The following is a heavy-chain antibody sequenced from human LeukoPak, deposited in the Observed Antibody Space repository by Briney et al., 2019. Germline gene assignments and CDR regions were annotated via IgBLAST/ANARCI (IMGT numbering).Heavy chain of an antibody. Sequence: PGGSLRLSCAASGFTFSSYWMHWVRQAPGKGLVWVSRINSDGSSTSYADSVKGRFTISRDNAKNTLYLQMNSLRAEDTPVYYCARDRGQLWPVHFDYWGQGTLATVSS. D-gene: IGHD5-18*01. CDR3: ARDRGQLWPVHFDY. CDR2: INSDGSST. J-gene: IGHJ4*02. V-gene: IGHV3-74*01. CDR1: GFTFSSYW.